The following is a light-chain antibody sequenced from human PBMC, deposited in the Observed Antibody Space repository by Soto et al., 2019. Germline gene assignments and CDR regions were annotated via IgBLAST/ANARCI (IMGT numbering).Light chain of an antibody. CDR1: SSDVGSSNL. V-gene: IGLV2-23*02. CDR3: SSYAGSSTHV. J-gene: IGLJ1*01. CDR2: EVS. Sequence: SVLTQPASVSGSPGQSITFSCTGTSSDVGSSNLDSWYQQHPGKAPKLLIYEVSKRPSGVSNRFSGSKSGNTASLTISGVQAEDEADYYCSSYAGSSTHVFGTGTKSPS.